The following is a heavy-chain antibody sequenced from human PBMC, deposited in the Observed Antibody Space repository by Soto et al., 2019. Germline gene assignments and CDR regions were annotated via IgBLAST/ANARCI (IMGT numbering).Heavy chain of an antibody. CDR1: GGSISSGGYY. CDR2: TYYSGST. V-gene: IGHV4-31*03. D-gene: IGHD7-27*01. CDR3: ARERSLRNLGRSGAVDY. Sequence: SETLSLTCTVSGGSISSGGYYWSWIRQHPGKGLEWIGYTYYSGSTYYNPSLKSRVTISVDTSKNQFSLKLSSVTAAATAVYYGARERSLRNLGRSGAVDYGGQGTLVTVSS. J-gene: IGHJ4*02.